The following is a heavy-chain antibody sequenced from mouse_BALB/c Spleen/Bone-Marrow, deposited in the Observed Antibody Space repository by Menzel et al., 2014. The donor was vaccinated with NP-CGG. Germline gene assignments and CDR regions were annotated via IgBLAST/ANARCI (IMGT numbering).Heavy chain of an antibody. J-gene: IGHJ4*01. CDR2: IYPGDGDT. CDR1: GFTFTSNW. V-gene: IGHV1-87*01. CDR3: ARSSVFSAMGY. D-gene: IGHD3-1*01. Sequence: QVQLQQSGAELDRPGPSVKLSCTASGFTFTSNWMQWVKQRPGQGLEWIGAIYPGDGDTRYTQKFKGKATLTADKSSSTAYMQLSSLASEDAAVYYGARSSVFSAMGYWAQSTPFTVTS.